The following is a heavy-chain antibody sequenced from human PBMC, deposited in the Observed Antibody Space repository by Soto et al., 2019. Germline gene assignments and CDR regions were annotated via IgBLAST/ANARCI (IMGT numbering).Heavy chain of an antibody. CDR1: CYTFTSYG. Sequence: GASVKVSFKASCYTFTSYGISWVRQAPGQGLEWMGWISAYNGNTNYAQKLQGRVTMTTDTSTSTAYMELRSLRSDDTAVYYCARDYYDSSGPELDYWGKGTLVTVSS. V-gene: IGHV1-18*04. J-gene: IGHJ4*02. CDR3: ARDYYDSSGPELDY. CDR2: ISAYNGNT. D-gene: IGHD3-22*01.